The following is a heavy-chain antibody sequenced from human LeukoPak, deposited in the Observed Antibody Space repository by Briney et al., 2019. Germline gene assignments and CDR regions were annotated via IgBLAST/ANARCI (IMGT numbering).Heavy chain of an antibody. J-gene: IGHJ4*02. V-gene: IGHV3-23*01. CDR1: GGSISSGGYY. D-gene: IGHD3-9*01. CDR3: AKDRRGRPYDILTGYSQGGGY. CDR2: ISGSGGST. Sequence: LSLTCTVSGGSISSGGYYWSWVRQAPGKGLEWVSAISGSGGSTYYADSVKGRFTISRDNSKNTLYLQMNSLRAEDTAVYYCAKDRRGRPYDILTGYSQGGGYWGQGTLVTVSS.